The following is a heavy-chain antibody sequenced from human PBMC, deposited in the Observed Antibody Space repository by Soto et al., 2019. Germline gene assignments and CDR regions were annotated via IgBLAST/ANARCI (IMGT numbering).Heavy chain of an antibody. CDR2: IIPIFGTA. CDR1: GGTFSSYA. J-gene: IGHJ6*02. CDR3: ARREVYSSSDDYYYYGMDV. D-gene: IGHD6-6*01. Sequence: ASVKVSCKASGGTFSSYAISWVRQAPGQGLEWMGGIIPIFGTANYAQKFQGRVTITADKSTSTAYMELSSLRSEDTAVYYCARREVYSSSDDYYYYGMDVWGQATTVTVSS. V-gene: IGHV1-69*06.